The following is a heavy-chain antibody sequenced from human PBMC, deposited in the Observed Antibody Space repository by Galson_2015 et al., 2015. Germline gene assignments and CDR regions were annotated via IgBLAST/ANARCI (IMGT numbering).Heavy chain of an antibody. J-gene: IGHJ4*02. V-gene: IGHV3-15*01. D-gene: IGHD6-19*01. CDR3: AKDPYVAGTFLGDY. CDR2: IKSKTDGGTT. Sequence: SLRLSCAASGFTFSNAWMSWVRQAPGKGLEWVGRIKSKTDGGTTDHADSVKGRFTISRDNSKNTLYLQMNSLRAEDTAVYYCAKDPYVAGTFLGDYWGQGTLVTVSS. CDR1: GFTFSNAW.